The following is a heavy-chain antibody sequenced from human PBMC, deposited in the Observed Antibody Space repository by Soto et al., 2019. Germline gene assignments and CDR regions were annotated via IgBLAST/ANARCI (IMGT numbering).Heavy chain of an antibody. CDR3: ARGRVSKTYYEYYLDV. CDR2: IKHSGST. D-gene: IGHD4-4*01. Sequence: HPWGVDCGYFGGFYGRWILQTPGKALEWIGEIKHSGSTTYNPSLKRRVTISVDTSKNQFSLKLSSVTVADTAVYYCARGRVSKTYYEYYLDVCGKGIPVTVSS. V-gene: IGHV4-34*01. J-gene: IGHJ6*03. CDR1: CGYFGGFY.